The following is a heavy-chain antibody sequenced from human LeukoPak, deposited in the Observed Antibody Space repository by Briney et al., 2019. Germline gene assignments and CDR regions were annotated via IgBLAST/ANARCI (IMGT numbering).Heavy chain of an antibody. J-gene: IGHJ4*02. D-gene: IGHD1-1*01. CDR3: ARHTGGTTNDY. CDR1: GGSFSGYY. Sequence: SETLSLTCTVSGGSFSGYYWIWIRQPPGKGLEWVGYISYSGSTYYNPSLMSRVTILVDTSKNQFALKLSSVTAADTAVYYCARHTGGTTNDYWGQGTLVTVSS. CDR2: ISYSGST. V-gene: IGHV4-59*08.